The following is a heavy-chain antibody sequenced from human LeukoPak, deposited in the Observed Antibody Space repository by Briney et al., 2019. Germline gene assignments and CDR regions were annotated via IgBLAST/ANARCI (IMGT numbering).Heavy chain of an antibody. D-gene: IGHD6-19*01. Sequence: SETLSLTCTVSGGSISSYYWSWIRQPPGKGLEWIGFIYYSGTTNYNPSLKSRVTISVDTSRTQLSLKLSSVTAADTAVYYCARSIHFSGWYYDYWGQGTLATVSS. CDR1: GGSISSYY. CDR2: IYYSGTT. J-gene: IGHJ4*02. CDR3: ARSIHFSGWYYDY. V-gene: IGHV4-59*01.